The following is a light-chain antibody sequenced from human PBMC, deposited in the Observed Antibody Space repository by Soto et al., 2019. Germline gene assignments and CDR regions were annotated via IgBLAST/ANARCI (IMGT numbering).Light chain of an antibody. CDR3: QQYNNWPSYT. V-gene: IGKV3-15*01. Sequence: EIVMTQSPATLSVSPGERASLSCRASHSVSSNLAWYQQKPGQAPRLLIYGASTRATDIPARFSGSGSGTEFTLTISSLQSEDFAVYHCQQYNNWPSYTFGQGTKLEIK. J-gene: IGKJ2*01. CDR2: GAS. CDR1: HSVSSN.